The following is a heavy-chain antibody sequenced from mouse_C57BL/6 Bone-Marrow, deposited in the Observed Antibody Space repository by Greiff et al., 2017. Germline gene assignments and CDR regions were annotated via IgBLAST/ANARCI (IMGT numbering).Heavy chain of an antibody. J-gene: IGHJ2*01. V-gene: IGHV2-2*01. D-gene: IGHD2-3*01. CDR3: ARGGLLRRDY. CDR2: IWSGGST. Sequence: QVQLKQSGPGLVQPSQSLSITCTVSGFSLTSYGVHWVRQSPGKGLEWLGVIWSGGSTDYNAAFISRMSISKDDSKCQVFFKMNSLHADDTAIYYCARGGLLRRDYWGQGTTLTVSS. CDR1: GFSLTSYG.